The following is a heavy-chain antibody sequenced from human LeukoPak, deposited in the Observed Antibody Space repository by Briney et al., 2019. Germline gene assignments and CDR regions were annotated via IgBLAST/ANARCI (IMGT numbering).Heavy chain of an antibody. V-gene: IGHV4-34*01. Sequence: SETLSLTCAVYGGSFSGYYWSWIRQPPGKGLEWIGEINHSGSTNYNPSLKSRVTISVDTSKDQFSLKLSSVTAADTAVYYCARGLDRPRGYFDYWGQGTLVTVSS. J-gene: IGHJ4*02. CDR2: INHSGST. CDR1: GGSFSGYY. CDR3: ARGLDRPRGYFDY. D-gene: IGHD3-10*01.